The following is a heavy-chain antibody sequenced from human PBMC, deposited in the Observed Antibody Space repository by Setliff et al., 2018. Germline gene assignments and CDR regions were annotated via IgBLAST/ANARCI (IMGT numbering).Heavy chain of an antibody. Sequence: VASVKVSCKASGYTFTSYDINWVRQATGQGLEWMGWMNPNSGNTGYAQKFQGRVTITRNTSISTAYMELSSLRSEDTAVYYCARLAGSGGGFYYYYSYMDVWDKGTTVTVSS. J-gene: IGHJ6*03. D-gene: IGHD3-16*01. CDR3: ARLAGSGGGFYYYYSYMDV. CDR1: GYTFTSYD. CDR2: MNPNSGNT. V-gene: IGHV1-8*03.